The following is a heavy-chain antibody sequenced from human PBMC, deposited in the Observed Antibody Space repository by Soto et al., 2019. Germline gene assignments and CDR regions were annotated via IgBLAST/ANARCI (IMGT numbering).Heavy chain of an antibody. CDR1: GGTFSSYT. D-gene: IGHD3-9*01. V-gene: IGHV1-69*08. CDR3: AREVRYFDWSKNLYYFDY. Sequence: QVPLVQSGAEVKKPGSSVKVSCKASGGTFSSYTISWVRQAPGQGLEWMGRIIPILGIANYAQKFQGRVTITADKSTSTAYMELSSLRSEDTAVYYCAREVRYFDWSKNLYYFDYWGQGTLVTVSS. CDR2: IIPILGIA. J-gene: IGHJ4*02.